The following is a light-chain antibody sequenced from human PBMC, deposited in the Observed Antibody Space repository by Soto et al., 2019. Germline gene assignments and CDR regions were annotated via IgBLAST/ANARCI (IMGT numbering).Light chain of an antibody. CDR3: QHRRDSPPG. Sequence: EIVLTQSPGTLSLSPGERATLSCRASQSVSSSYLVWHQQKPGQAPRLLIYAASRRATGIPDRFSGSGSGTDFTLTISRLEPEDFALYFCQHRRDSPPGFGPGTRVEIK. CDR2: AAS. J-gene: IGKJ3*01. CDR1: QSVSSSY. V-gene: IGKV3D-20*02.